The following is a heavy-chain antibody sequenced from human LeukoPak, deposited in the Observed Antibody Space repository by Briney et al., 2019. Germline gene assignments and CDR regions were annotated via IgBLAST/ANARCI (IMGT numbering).Heavy chain of an antibody. CDR2: IYTSGST. Sequence: PSETLSLTCTVSGGSISSYYWSWIRQPAGKGLEWIGRIYTSGSTNYNPSLKSRVTMSVDTSKNQFSLKLSSVTAADTAVYYCARDSPRQWLFSHDAFDIWGQGTMVTVSS. J-gene: IGHJ3*02. CDR3: ARDSPRQWLFSHDAFDI. D-gene: IGHD6-19*01. CDR1: GGSISSYY. V-gene: IGHV4-4*07.